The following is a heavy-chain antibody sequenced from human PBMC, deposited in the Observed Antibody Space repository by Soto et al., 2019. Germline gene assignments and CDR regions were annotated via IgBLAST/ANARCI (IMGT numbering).Heavy chain of an antibody. CDR3: ARRNYGMDV. Sequence: GGSLRLSCAASGFTFSSYAMHWVRQDPGKGLEWVAVISYDGSNKYYADSVKGRFTISRDNSKNTLYLQMNSLRAEDTAVYYCARRNYGMDVWGQGTTVTVSS. J-gene: IGHJ6*02. V-gene: IGHV3-30-3*01. CDR2: ISYDGSNK. CDR1: GFTFSSYA.